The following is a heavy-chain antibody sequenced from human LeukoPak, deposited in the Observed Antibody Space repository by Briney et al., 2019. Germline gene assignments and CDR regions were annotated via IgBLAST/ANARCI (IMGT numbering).Heavy chain of an antibody. Sequence: PGRSLRLSCAASGFTFDDYAMHWVRQAPGKGLEWDSGISWNSGSIGYADSVKGRFTISRDNAKNSLYLQMNSLRAEDTALYYCAKEIAAAGTRYFDYWGQGTLVTVSS. J-gene: IGHJ4*02. CDR1: GFTFDDYA. CDR3: AKEIAAAGTRYFDY. D-gene: IGHD6-13*01. CDR2: ISWNSGSI. V-gene: IGHV3-9*01.